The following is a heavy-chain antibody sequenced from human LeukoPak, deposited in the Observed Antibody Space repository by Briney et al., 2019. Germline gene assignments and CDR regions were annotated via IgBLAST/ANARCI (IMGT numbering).Heavy chain of an antibody. D-gene: IGHD3-22*01. CDR1: GGAVTGSTYY. Sequence: SETLSLTCNVSGGAVTGSTYYWAWIRQPPGKGLEWLGSMYYSGSTFYTPSLKSRVTISVDTSKNHFSLKLTSVTAADTATYYCARHYYDNTGYYYLDYWGQGTLATVSS. V-gene: IGHV4-39*02. CDR2: MYYSGST. J-gene: IGHJ4*02. CDR3: ARHYYDNTGYYYLDY.